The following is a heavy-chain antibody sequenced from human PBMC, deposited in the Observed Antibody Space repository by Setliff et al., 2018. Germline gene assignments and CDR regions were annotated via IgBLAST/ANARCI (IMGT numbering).Heavy chain of an antibody. V-gene: IGHV1-18*01. D-gene: IGHD6-19*01. CDR2: ISLYDGHT. CDR1: GYNFKTYA. CDR3: ARGRGLSSAWNNYYYYMDI. Sequence: ASVKVSCKASGYNFKTYAISWVRQAPGQGLEWMGFISLYDGHTNYAQNFQGRLTVTTDTSTSTAYMELSSLRSEDTAVYYCARGRGLSSAWNNYYYYMDIWGKGTTVTVSS. J-gene: IGHJ6*03.